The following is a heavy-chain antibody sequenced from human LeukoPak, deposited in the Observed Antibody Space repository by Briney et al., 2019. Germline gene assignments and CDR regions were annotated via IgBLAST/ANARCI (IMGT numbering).Heavy chain of an antibody. J-gene: IGHJ5*02. CDR1: GFSLSTSGMC. Sequence: EPGPALVKPTQTLTLTCTLSGFSLSTSGMCVSWIRQPPAKALEWLARLDWDDDKYYSTSLKTRLTISKDTSKNQVVLTMTNMDPVDTATYYCARSVVGGLTLDWFDPWGQGTLVTVSS. D-gene: IGHD2-21*01. V-gene: IGHV2-70*11. CDR3: ARSVVGGLTLDWFDP. CDR2: LDWDDDK.